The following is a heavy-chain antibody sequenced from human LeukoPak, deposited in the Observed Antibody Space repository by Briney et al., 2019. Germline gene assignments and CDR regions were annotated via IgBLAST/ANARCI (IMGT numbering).Heavy chain of an antibody. CDR1: GFTFSSYS. CDR2: ISSSSSTI. J-gene: IGHJ4*02. Sequence: GGSLRLSCAASGFTFSSYSMNWVRQAPGKGLEWVSCISSSSSTIYYADSVKGRFTISRDNAKNSLYLQMNSLRAEDTAVYYCARGPEQQMVGWDYWGPRALVTVSS. V-gene: IGHV3-48*04. CDR3: ARGPEQQMVGWDY. D-gene: IGHD6-13*01.